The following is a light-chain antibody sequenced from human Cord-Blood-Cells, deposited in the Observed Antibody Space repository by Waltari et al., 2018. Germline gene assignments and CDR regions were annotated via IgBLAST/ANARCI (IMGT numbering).Light chain of an antibody. CDR3: CSYAGSSTVV. V-gene: IGLV2-23*01. CDR1: SSDVGSYTL. CDR2: EGS. J-gene: IGLJ2*01. Sequence: QSALTPPASVSGSPGQSITISCTGTSSDVGSYTLLSWYQQHPGKAPKLMIYEGSKRPSGVSNRFSGSKSGNTASLTISGLQAEDEADYYCCSYAGSSTVVFGGGTKLTVL.